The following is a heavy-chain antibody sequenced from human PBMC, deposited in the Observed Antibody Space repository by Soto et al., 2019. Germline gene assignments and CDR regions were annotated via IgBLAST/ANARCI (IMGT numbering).Heavy chain of an antibody. Sequence: GSLRLSCAASGFTFSDHYMDWVRQAPGKGLEWVGRTRNKANSYTTEYAASVKGRFTISRDDSKNSLYLQMNSLKTEDTAVYYCARGNTYYDFWSGLIDYWGQGTLVTVSS. CDR2: TRNKANSYTT. D-gene: IGHD3-3*01. V-gene: IGHV3-72*01. J-gene: IGHJ4*02. CDR3: ARGNTYYDFWSGLIDY. CDR1: GFTFSDHY.